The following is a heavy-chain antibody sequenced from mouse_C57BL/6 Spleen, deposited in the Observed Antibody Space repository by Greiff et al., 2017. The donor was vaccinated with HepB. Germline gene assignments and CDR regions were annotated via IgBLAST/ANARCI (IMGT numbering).Heavy chain of an antibody. Sequence: EVQLQQSGPELVKPGASVKISCKASGYSFTDYNMNWVKQSNGKSLEWIGVINPNYGTTSYNQKFKGKATLTVDQSSSTAYMQLNSLTSEDSAVYYCESEYYCSSSKYFDVWGTGTTVTVSS. CDR1: GYSFTDYN. J-gene: IGHJ1*03. CDR3: ESEYYCSSSKYFDV. CDR2: INPNYGTT. D-gene: IGHD1-1*01. V-gene: IGHV1-39*01.